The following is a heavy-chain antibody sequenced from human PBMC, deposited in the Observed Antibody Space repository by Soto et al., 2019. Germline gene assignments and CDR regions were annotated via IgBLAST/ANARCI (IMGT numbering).Heavy chain of an antibody. CDR1: AFTFSGSA. J-gene: IGHJ3*02. D-gene: IGHD3-10*01. CDR2: IRSKANSYAT. V-gene: IGHV3-73*02. CDR3: TRLRWFGDDLRDAFDI. Sequence: EVQLVESGGGLVQPGGSLKLSCAASAFTFSGSAMHWVRQASGKGLEWVGRIRSKANSYATAYAASVKGRFTISRDDSKNTAYLQMNSLKTEDTAVYYCTRLRWFGDDLRDAFDIWGQGTMVTVSS.